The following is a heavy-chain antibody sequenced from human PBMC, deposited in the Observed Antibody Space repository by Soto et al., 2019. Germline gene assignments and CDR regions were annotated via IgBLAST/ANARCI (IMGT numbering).Heavy chain of an antibody. V-gene: IGHV2-5*02. CDR2: IYWDDDK. D-gene: IGHD1-26*01. CDR3: ASLRGGFSSFDT. Sequence: QITLKESGPTLVKPTQTLTLTCTFSGFSLRTSGVGVGWIRQPPGKALEWLALIYWDDDKRYTPSLKTRLTITKDTSKNQVVLTLTNMGPVDTATYYCASLRGGFSSFDTWGQGTLVTVSS. J-gene: IGHJ4*02. CDR1: GFSLRTSGVG.